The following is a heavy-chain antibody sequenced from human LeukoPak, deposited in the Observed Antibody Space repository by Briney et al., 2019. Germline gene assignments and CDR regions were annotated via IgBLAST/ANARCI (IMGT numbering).Heavy chain of an antibody. CDR2: ISGSGGST. V-gene: IGHV3-23*01. D-gene: IGHD6-13*01. Sequence: GGSLRLSCAASGFTFSSYAMSWVRQAPGNWLEWVSAISGSGGSTYYADSGKDRFTISRDNSKKTPYMQMNSLSAEETAVYYCAKDPESAAAVYYFDYWGQGTLVTVSS. CDR1: GFTFSSYA. J-gene: IGHJ4*02. CDR3: AKDPESAAAVYYFDY.